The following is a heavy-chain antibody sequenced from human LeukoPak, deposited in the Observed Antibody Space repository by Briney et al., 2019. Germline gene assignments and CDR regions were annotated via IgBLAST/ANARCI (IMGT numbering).Heavy chain of an antibody. D-gene: IGHD5-18*01. Sequence: PGRALRLSCAASGFTFSSYAMHWVRQAPAKGLEWVAVISYDGSNKYYADSVKGRFTISRDNSKNTLYLQMNSLRAEDTAVYYCARDGPAWIQLWSLDYWGQGTLVTVSS. CDR3: ARDGPAWIQLWSLDY. V-gene: IGHV3-30-3*01. CDR2: ISYDGSNK. CDR1: GFTFSSYA. J-gene: IGHJ4*02.